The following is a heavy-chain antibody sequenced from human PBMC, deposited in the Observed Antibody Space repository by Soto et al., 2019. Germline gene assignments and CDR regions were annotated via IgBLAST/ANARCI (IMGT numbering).Heavy chain of an antibody. V-gene: IGHV4-59*01. J-gene: IGHJ3*02. CDR2: IYYSGST. CDR1: GGSISSYY. D-gene: IGHD1-26*01. CDR3: ARRWGDAFDI. Sequence: SETLSLTCTVSGGSISSYYWSWIRQPPGKGLEWIGYIYYSGSTNYNPSLKSRVTISVDTSKNQFSLRLSSVTAADTAVYYCARRWGDAFDIWGQGTMVTVSS.